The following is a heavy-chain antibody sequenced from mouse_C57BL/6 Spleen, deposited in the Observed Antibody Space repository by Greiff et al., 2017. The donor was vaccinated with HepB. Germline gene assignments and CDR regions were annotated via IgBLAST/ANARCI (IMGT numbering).Heavy chain of an antibody. J-gene: IGHJ4*01. CDR2: IRNKANGYTT. V-gene: IGHV7-3*01. CDR1: GFTFTDYY. D-gene: IGHD2-1*01. CDR3: ARYYGNYVDYAMDY. Sequence: DVKLVESGGGLVQPGGSLSLSCAASGFTFTDYYMSWVRQPPGKALEWLGFIRNKANGYTTEYSASVKGRFTISRDNSQSILYLQMNALRAEDSATYYCARYYGNYVDYAMDYWGQGTSVTVSS.